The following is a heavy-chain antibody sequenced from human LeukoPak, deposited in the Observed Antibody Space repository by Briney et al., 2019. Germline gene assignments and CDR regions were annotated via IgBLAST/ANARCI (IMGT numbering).Heavy chain of an antibody. Sequence: SETLSVTCTIWSHFFSISSTLSLWHPPGKGLEWLGSIYYSGATNYNPSLKSRVTISVDTSKIQFSLKLSSVTAADTAVYYCARWQYTLSSGWFDPSGQGTLVTVSS. CDR2: IYYSGAT. D-gene: IGHD6-6*01. V-gene: IGHV4-59*08. CDR1: SHFFSISS. J-gene: IGHJ5*02. CDR3: ARWQYTLSSGWFDP.